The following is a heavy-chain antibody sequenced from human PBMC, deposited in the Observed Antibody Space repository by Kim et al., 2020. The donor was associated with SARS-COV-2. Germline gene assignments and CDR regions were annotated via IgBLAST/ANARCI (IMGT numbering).Heavy chain of an antibody. J-gene: IGHJ4*02. CDR3: AKNEGGVATTGVFDF. D-gene: IGHD1-1*01. V-gene: IGHV3-23*01. Sequence: ADSVKGRFTTSRDRSKNTLYLEMSSLRVDDTGIYYCAKNEGGVATTGVFDFWGQGTLVTVSS.